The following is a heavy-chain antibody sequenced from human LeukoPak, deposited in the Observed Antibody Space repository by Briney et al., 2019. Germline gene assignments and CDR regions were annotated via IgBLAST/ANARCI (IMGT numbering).Heavy chain of an antibody. CDR1: GFTFSSAW. D-gene: IGHD3-10*01. Sequence: NPGGSLRLSCVASGFTFSSAWMNWVRQAPEKGLEWVGHIISKTYGATTDYAAPVKGRFSISRDASKNTLYLQMNGLKAEDTAIYFCTTDFFQGGSDYWGQGTLVTVSS. CDR2: IISKTYGATT. V-gene: IGHV3-15*01. J-gene: IGHJ4*02. CDR3: TTDFFQGGSDY.